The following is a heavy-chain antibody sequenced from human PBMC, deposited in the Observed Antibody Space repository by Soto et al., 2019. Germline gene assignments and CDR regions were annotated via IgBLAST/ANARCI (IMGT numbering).Heavy chain of an antibody. CDR3: IVVVPAAIMDY. D-gene: IGHD2-2*01. Sequence: GGSLRLSCAASGFTFSNAWMSWVRQAPGKGLEWVGRIKSKTDGGTTDYAAPVKGRFTISRDDSKNTLYLQMNSLKTEDTAVYYCIVVVPAAIMDYWGHGTLVTVSS. V-gene: IGHV3-15*01. CDR2: IKSKTDGGTT. J-gene: IGHJ4*01. CDR1: GFTFSNAW.